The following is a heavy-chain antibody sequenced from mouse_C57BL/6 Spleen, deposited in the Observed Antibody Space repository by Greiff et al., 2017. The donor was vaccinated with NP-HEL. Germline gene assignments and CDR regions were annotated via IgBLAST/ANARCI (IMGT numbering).Heavy chain of an antibody. Sequence: VKLQQSGPELVKPGASVKISCKASGYAFSSSWMNWVKQRPGKGLEWIGRIYPGDGDTNYNGKFKGKATLTADKSSSTADMQLSSLTSEDSAVYCGARWLAEYYFDYWGQGTTLTVSS. J-gene: IGHJ2*01. D-gene: IGHD2-2*01. CDR1: GYAFSSSW. V-gene: IGHV1-82*01. CDR2: IYPGDGDT. CDR3: ARWLAEYYFDY.